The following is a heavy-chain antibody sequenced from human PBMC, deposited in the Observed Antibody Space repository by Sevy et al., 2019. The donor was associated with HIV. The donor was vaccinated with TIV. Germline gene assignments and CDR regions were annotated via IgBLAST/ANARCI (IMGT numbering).Heavy chain of an antibody. D-gene: IGHD1-26*01. V-gene: IGHV3-30*03. Sequence: GGSLRLSCAASGFNFRIYAMHWVRQAPGKGLEWVAVISYDGSDKFYAESVKGRFTNSRDNSKNMVFLQLNSLRGDDTAVYYCATGRQGATYGYWGQGTPVTVSS. J-gene: IGHJ4*02. CDR3: ATGRQGATYGY. CDR1: GFNFRIYA. CDR2: ISYDGSDK.